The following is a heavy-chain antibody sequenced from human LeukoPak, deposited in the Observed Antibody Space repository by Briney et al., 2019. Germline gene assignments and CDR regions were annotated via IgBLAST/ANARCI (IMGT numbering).Heavy chain of an antibody. CDR2: ISYDGSNK. J-gene: IGHJ4*02. D-gene: IGHD5-18*01. Sequence: GGSLRLSCAASGFTFSSYGMHWVRQAPGKGLEWVAVISYDGSNKYYADSVKGRFTISRDNSKNTLYLQMNSLRAEDTAVYYSAKGGTAMVFDYWGQGTLVTVSS. V-gene: IGHV3-30*18. CDR1: GFTFSSYG. CDR3: AKGGTAMVFDY.